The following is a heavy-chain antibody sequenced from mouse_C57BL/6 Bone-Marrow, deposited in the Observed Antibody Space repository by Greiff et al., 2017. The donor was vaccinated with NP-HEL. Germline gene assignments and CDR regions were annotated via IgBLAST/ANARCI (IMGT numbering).Heavy chain of an antibody. CDR1: GYTFTDYY. Sequence: EVQLQQSGPELVKPGASVKISCKASGYTFTDYYMNWVKQSHGKSLEWIGDINPNNGGTSYNQKFKGKATLTVDKSSSTAYMELRSLTSEDSAVYYCARRGDWGSNPYAMDYWGQGTSVTVSS. J-gene: IGHJ4*01. V-gene: IGHV1-26*01. CDR2: INPNNGGT. CDR3: ARRGDWGSNPYAMDY. D-gene: IGHD1-1*01.